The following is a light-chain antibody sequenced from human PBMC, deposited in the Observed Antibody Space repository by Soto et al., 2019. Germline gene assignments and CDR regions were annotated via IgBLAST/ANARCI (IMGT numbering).Light chain of an antibody. V-gene: IGLV1-47*01. J-gene: IGLJ2*01. CDR2: RNN. CDR3: SSFAGSPVV. CDR1: SSNIGSNY. Sequence: QSVLTQPPSASGTPGQRVTISCSGSSSNIGSNYVYWYQQLPGTAPKLLIYRNNQRPSGVPDRFSGSKSGTSASLAISGLRSEDEADYYCSSFAGSPVVFGGGTKLTVL.